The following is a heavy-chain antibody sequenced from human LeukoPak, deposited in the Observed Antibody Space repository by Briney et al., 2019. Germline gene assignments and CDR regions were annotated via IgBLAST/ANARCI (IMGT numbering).Heavy chain of an antibody. Sequence: SETLSPTCTVSGGSISSYYWSWIRQPPGKGLEWIGYIYYSGSTNYNPSLKSRLTISVDTSKNQFSLKLSSVSAADSAIYYCARFGVDYDMDVWGHGTTVTVFS. V-gene: IGHV4-59*01. CDR3: ARFGVDYDMDV. D-gene: IGHD3-16*01. CDR2: IYYSGST. CDR1: GGSISSYY. J-gene: IGHJ6*02.